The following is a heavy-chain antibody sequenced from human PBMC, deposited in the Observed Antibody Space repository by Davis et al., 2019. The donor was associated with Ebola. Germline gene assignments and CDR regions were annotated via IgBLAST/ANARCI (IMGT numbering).Heavy chain of an antibody. CDR3: ARDRIVPNYYYYGMDV. Sequence: SETLSLTCAVSGGSISSSNWWSWVRQPPGKGLEWIGEIYHSGSTNYNPSLKSRVTISVDKSKNQFSLKLSSVTAADTAVYYCARDRIVPNYYYYGMDVWGQGTTVTVSS. D-gene: IGHD2-2*01. CDR1: GGSISSSNW. J-gene: IGHJ6*02. V-gene: IGHV4-4*02. CDR2: IYHSGST.